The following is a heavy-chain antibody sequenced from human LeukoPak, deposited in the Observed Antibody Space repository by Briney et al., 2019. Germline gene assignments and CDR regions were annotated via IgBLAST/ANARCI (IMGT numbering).Heavy chain of an antibody. CDR2: IIPIFGTA. J-gene: IGHJ4*02. CDR1: GCTLSSYT. V-gene: IGHV1-69*01. Sequence: GSSVKVSCKASGCTLSSYTITWVRQAPGQGLEWMGGIIPIFGTADYAQKFQGRVTITADESTSTAYLELSSLRSEDTAVYYCAIPGVSDYWGQGTLVTVSS. CDR3: AIPGVSDY.